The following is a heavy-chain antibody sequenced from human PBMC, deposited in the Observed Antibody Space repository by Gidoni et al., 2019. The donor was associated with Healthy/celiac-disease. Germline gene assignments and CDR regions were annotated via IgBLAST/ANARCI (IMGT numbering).Heavy chain of an antibody. D-gene: IGHD2-21*01. V-gene: IGHV4-61*01. J-gene: IGHJ3*02. CDR2: IYYSGST. CDR3: ARGQRVEMATIFAFDI. CDR1: GGSVSSGRYY. Sequence: QVQLQESGPGLANTSETLSLTGTVTGGSVSSGRYYWSWIRQPPGKGLEWIGYIYYSGSTNYTPSLKSRVTISVDTSKNQFSLKLSSVTAADTAVYYCARGQRVEMATIFAFDIWGQGTMVTVSS.